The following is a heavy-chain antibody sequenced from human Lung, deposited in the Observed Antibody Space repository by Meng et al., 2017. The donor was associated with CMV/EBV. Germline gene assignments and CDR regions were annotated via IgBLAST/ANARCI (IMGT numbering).Heavy chain of an antibody. CDR3: ARYCSSTSCPLGYDAFDI. J-gene: IGHJ3*02. D-gene: IGHD2-2*01. Sequence: LTXAASGFTFSSYEMNWVRQAPGKGLEWVSYISSSGSTIYYADSVKCRFTISRDNAKNSLYLQMNSLRAEDTAVYYCARYCSSTSCPLGYDAFDIWGQGTMVXVSS. CDR2: ISSSGSTI. V-gene: IGHV3-48*03. CDR1: GFTFSSYE.